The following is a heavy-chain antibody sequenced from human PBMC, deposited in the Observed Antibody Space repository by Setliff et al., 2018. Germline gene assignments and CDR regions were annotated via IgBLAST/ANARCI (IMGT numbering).Heavy chain of an antibody. CDR2: IKSSGSSI. D-gene: IGHD4-17*01. Sequence: GGSLRLSCAASGFTFSNYDMNLVRQAPGKGLEWVSYIKSSGSSIYYADSVKGRFTISRDNAKNSLYLQMDSLRAEDTAVYYCVRTLFLQYYGGRSGGYFDYWGQGSLVTVSS. V-gene: IGHV3-48*03. CDR3: VRTLFLQYYGGRSGGYFDY. J-gene: IGHJ4*02. CDR1: GFTFSNYD.